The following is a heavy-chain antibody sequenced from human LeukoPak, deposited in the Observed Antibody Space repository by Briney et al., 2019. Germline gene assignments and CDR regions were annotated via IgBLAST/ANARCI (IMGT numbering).Heavy chain of an antibody. CDR1: GGTFSSYA. CDR2: IIPILGIA. V-gene: IGHV1-69*04. Sequence: SVKVSCRASGGTFSSYAISWVRQAPGQGLEWMGRIIPILGIANYAQKFQGRVTITADKSTSTAYMELSSLRSEDTAVYYCASLWGSGSYYNQIDYWGQGTLVTVSS. J-gene: IGHJ4*02. D-gene: IGHD3-10*01. CDR3: ASLWGSGSYYNQIDY.